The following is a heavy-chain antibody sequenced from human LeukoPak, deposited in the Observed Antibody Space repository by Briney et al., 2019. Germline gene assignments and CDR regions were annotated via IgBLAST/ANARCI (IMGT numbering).Heavy chain of an antibody. CDR1: GGSFSGYY. V-gene: IGHV4-34*01. D-gene: IGHD2-2*01. CDR3: ARDSIVVPAAMEGGFDY. Sequence: PSETLSLTCAVYGGSFSGYYWSWIRQPPGKGLEWIGEINHSGSTNYNPSLKSRVTISVDTSKNQFSLKLSSVTAADTAVYYCARDSIVVPAAMEGGFDYWGQGTLVTVSS. J-gene: IGHJ4*02. CDR2: INHSGST.